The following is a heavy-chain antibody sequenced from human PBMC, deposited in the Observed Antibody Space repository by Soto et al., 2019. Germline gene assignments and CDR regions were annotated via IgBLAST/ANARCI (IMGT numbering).Heavy chain of an antibody. Sequence: QVQLVQSGAEVRKPKSSVKVSCNSSGVTFSTVTISWVRQAPGQVLEWMGGIIPIFATSNYAQHFQGRVTSTADESTNTAYMELSSLRSEYTAMYYCATAPSIKIGAPFHSWGQGTLVTVSS. D-gene: IGHD1-20*01. CDR2: IIPIFATS. J-gene: IGHJ5*01. V-gene: IGHV1-69*12. CDR3: ATAPSIKIGAPFHS. CDR1: GVTFSTVT.